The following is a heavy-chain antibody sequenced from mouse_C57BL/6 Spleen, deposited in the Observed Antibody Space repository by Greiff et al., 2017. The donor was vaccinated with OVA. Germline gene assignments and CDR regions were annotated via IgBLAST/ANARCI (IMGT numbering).Heavy chain of an antibody. D-gene: IGHD1-1*01. J-gene: IGHJ1*03. V-gene: IGHV5-6*01. CDR3: ARHYYGSSYDWYFDV. Sequence: EVKLVESGGDLVKPGGSLKLSCAASGFTFSSYGMSWVRQTPDKRLEWVATISSGGSYNYYPDNVKGRFTISRDNAKNTLNLQMSRLKSEDTAMYYCARHYYGSSYDWYFDVWGTGTTVTVSS. CDR1: GFTFSSYG. CDR2: ISSGGSYN.